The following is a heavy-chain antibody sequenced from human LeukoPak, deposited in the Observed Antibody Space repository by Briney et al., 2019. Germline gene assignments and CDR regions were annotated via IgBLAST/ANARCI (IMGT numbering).Heavy chain of an antibody. J-gene: IGHJ4*02. CDR3: TRFAYCGSGCWYYFDC. CDR2: IYPTGGT. V-gene: IGHV4-4*09. CDR1: GGSISSYY. Sequence: SETLSLTCTVSGGSISSYYWSWIRQSPGKGLEWIGYIYPTGGTNYNPSLKSRVTMSVDTSKNQFSLKLNSVTAADTAVYFCTRFAYCGSGCWYYFDCWGQGALVTVSS. D-gene: IGHD2-21*02.